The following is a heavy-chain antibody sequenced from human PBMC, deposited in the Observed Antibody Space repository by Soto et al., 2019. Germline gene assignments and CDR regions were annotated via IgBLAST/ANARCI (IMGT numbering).Heavy chain of an antibody. D-gene: IGHD3-9*01. CDR3: AKDVNYDVLAGYYYY. V-gene: IGHV3-23*01. CDR2: IRGRGATT. Sequence: PGGSLRLSCAASDFTLSSYGMTWVRQPSGKGLEWVSTIRGRGATTYYADSVKGRFTISRDDSKNTLYLQMYCLRVDYTAVYFCAKDVNYDVLAGYYYYWGQGT. J-gene: IGHJ4*02. CDR1: DFTLSSYG.